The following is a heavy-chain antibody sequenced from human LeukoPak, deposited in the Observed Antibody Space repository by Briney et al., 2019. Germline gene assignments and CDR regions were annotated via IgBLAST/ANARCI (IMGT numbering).Heavy chain of an antibody. Sequence: GGSLRLSCAASGFAFSNYDMLWVRQATGKSLEWVSAINTAADTYYPDSVKGRFTISRENAKSSLYLQMNSLRVGDTAVYYCVRAPPGTGWLIDHWGQGTLVAVSS. CDR2: INTAADT. V-gene: IGHV3-13*04. CDR3: VRAPPGTGWLIDH. CDR1: GFAFSNYD. D-gene: IGHD6-19*01. J-gene: IGHJ4*02.